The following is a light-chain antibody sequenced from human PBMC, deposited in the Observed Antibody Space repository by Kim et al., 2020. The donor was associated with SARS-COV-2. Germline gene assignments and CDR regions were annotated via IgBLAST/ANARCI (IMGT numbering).Light chain of an antibody. J-gene: IGKJ2*01. Sequence: LTRGDRATLSCRASQSISSCYLAWYQQTPGQAPRLLIYGASYRATGIPDRFSGSGSGTDYTLTISRLEPEDFAVYYCQQFGNSVYTFGQGTKLEI. CDR3: QQFGNSVYT. CDR2: GAS. V-gene: IGKV3-20*01. CDR1: QSISSCY.